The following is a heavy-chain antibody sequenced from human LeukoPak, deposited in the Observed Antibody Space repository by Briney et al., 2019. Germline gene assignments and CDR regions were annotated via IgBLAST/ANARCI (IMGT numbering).Heavy chain of an antibody. CDR3: AAGYTTGWYVRCFDY. V-gene: IGHV3-23*01. CDR1: GFTFGDYA. D-gene: IGHD6-19*01. Sequence: GGSLRLSCTASGFTFGDYAMSWVRQAPGKGLEWVSSISGSGGSTYQAENVKGRFTISRDNSKNTLYLQMNSLRDEDTAIYYCAAGYTTGWYVRCFDYWGQGTLVTVSS. CDR2: ISGSGGST. J-gene: IGHJ4*02.